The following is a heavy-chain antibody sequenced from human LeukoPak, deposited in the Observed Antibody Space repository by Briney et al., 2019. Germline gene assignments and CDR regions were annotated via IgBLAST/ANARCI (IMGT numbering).Heavy chain of an antibody. CDR1: GGSFSGYY. CDR3: ARGRTLNRYCSSTSCYPRSWFDP. V-gene: IGHV4-34*01. J-gene: IGHJ5*02. Sequence: PSETLSLTCAVYGGSFSGYYWSWIRQPPGKGLEWIGEINHSGSTNYNPSLKSRVTISVDTSKNQFSLKLSSVTAADTAVYYCARGRTLNRYCSSTSCYPRSWFDPWGQGTLVTVSS. D-gene: IGHD2-2*01. CDR2: INHSGST.